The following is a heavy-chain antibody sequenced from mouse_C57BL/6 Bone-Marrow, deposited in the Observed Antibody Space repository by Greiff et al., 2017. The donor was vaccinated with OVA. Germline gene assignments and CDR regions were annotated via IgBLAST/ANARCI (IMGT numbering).Heavy chain of an antibody. V-gene: IGHV5-6*01. CDR1: GFTFSSYG. CDR2: ISSGGSYT. D-gene: IGHD2-3*01. J-gene: IGHJ1*03. Sequence: EVKLMESGGDLVKPGGSLKLSCAASGFTFSSYGMSWVRQTPDTRLEWVATISSGGSYTYYPDSVKGRFTISRDNAKNTLYLQMSSLKSEDTAMYYCATSMMVTTWYFDVWGTGTTVTVSS. CDR3: ATSMMVTTWYFDV.